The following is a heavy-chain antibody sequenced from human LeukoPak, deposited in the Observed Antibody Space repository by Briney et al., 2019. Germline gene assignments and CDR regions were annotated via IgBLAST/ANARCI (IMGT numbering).Heavy chain of an antibody. Sequence: GGSLRLSCAASGFTFSRYWMSWVRQAPGKGLEWVANIKQDGSEKYYVDSVKGRFTISRDNAKNSLYLQMNSLRAEDTAVYYCARDDCSSISCYHNWFDPWGQGTLVTVSS. CDR3: ARDDCSSISCYHNWFDP. J-gene: IGHJ5*02. V-gene: IGHV3-7*01. CDR1: GFTFSRYW. D-gene: IGHD2-2*01. CDR2: IKQDGSEK.